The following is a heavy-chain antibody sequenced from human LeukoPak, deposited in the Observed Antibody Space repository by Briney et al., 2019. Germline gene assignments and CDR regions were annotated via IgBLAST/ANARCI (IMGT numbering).Heavy chain of an antibody. V-gene: IGHV4-4*07. Sequence: SETLSLTCTVSGGSISSYYWSWIRQPAGKGLEWIGRIYTSGSTDYNPSLKSRVTMSVDTSKNQFSLKLSSVTAADTAVYYCARGRDYGDPNYYYYGMDVWGQGTTVTVSS. CDR2: IYTSGST. CDR1: GGSISSYY. J-gene: IGHJ6*02. CDR3: ARGRDYGDPNYYYYGMDV. D-gene: IGHD4-17*01.